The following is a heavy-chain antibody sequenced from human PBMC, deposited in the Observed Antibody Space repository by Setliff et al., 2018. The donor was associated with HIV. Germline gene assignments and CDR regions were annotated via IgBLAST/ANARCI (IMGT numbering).Heavy chain of an antibody. CDR3: ARGGLRQWNGF. Sequence: SETLSLTCAVYGESFSGYYWNWIRQPPGKGLEWIGEINHSGGSTNFNPSLKSRVTISVDSSKKQFSLKLTSVTAADTGVYYCARGGLRQWNGFWGQGTLVTVSS. CDR1: GESFSGYY. J-gene: IGHJ4*02. D-gene: IGHD3-3*01. CDR2: INHSGGST. V-gene: IGHV4-34*01.